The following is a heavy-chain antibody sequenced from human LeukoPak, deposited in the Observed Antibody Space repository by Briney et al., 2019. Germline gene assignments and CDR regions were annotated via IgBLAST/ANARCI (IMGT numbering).Heavy chain of an antibody. Sequence: SETLSLTCTVSGGSISSSSYYWGWIRQPPGKGLEWIGSIYYSGSTYYNPSLKSRVTISVDTSKNQFSLKLSSVTAADTAVYYCARDGDSSSLAAWFDPWGQGTLVTVSS. CDR2: IYYSGST. CDR1: GGSISSSSYY. D-gene: IGHD6-13*01. CDR3: ARDGDSSSLAAWFDP. J-gene: IGHJ5*02. V-gene: IGHV4-39*07.